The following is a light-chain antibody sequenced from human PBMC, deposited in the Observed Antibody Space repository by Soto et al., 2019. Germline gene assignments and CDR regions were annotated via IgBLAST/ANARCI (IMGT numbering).Light chain of an antibody. V-gene: IGKV3-20*01. CDR1: QSVGSF. J-gene: IGKJ5*01. CDR3: QQYGSSPPIT. CDR2: DTS. Sequence: EIVLTQSPVTLSLSPGERATLSCRASQSVGSFLAWYQQKPGQAPRLLIYDTSIRATGIPARFSGSGSGIDFTLTISRLDPEDFAVYYCQQYGSSPPITFCQGTRLEIK.